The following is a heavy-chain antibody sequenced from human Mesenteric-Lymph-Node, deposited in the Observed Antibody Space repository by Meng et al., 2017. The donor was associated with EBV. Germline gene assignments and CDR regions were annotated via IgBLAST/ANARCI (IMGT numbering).Heavy chain of an antibody. J-gene: IGHJ4*02. D-gene: IGHD6-13*01. CDR2: IYHSSGTT. CDR1: GGDISSSSW. V-gene: IGHV4-4*03. Sequence: QGQLQESGPGLVKPPGTLSLPCSVSGGDISSSSWWSWVRQPPGKGLEWLGEIYHSSGTTNYNPSLKSRVTISLDKSKNQFSLNLSSVTAADTAVYYCARLPPTTGYGTARSYWGQGTLVTVSS. CDR3: ARLPPTTGYGTARSY.